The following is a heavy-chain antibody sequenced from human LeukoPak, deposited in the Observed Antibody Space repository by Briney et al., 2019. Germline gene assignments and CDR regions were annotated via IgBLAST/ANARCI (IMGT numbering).Heavy chain of an antibody. CDR1: GFTFSDYF. CDR2: MRGSGETV. CDR3: ARLGVITAAGTYDY. Sequence: GGSLRLSCAASGFTFSDYFMTWIRQAPGNGLQWIAHMRGSGETVSYADSVRGRFTISRDNVKNSLHLQMNSLRAEDTAVYYCARLGVITAAGTYDYWGQGTLVTVSS. J-gene: IGHJ4*02. D-gene: IGHD6-13*01. V-gene: IGHV3-11*01.